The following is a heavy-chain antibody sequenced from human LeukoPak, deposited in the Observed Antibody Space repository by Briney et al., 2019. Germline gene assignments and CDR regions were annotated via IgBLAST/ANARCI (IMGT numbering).Heavy chain of an antibody. Sequence: GGSLSLSCAASGFTFSIYGMHWVPRAPGKGLEWVAFIRYDGSNKYYTDSVKGRFTIPRDNSKNTLYLQMNSLSAEDRAVYYGAKDEADIVVVVAATHQYYYMDVSGKGATVTISS. CDR1: GFTFSIYG. CDR2: IRYDGSNK. V-gene: IGHV3-30*02. D-gene: IGHD2-15*01. CDR3: AKDEADIVVVVAATHQYYYMDV. J-gene: IGHJ6*03.